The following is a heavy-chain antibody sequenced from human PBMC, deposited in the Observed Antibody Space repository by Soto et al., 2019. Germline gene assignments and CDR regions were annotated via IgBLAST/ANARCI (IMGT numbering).Heavy chain of an antibody. CDR1: GYTFTSYT. D-gene: IGHD3-16*02. Sequence: ASVKVSCKASGYTFTSYTMHWVRQAPGQRLEWMGWINTGNGNTKYSEKFQDRVTIIRDTSASTAYMELSSLRSEDTAVHYCARTSQLRLGELPFDGMDVWGQGTTVTGS. J-gene: IGHJ6*02. CDR2: INTGNGNT. V-gene: IGHV1-3*04. CDR3: ARTSQLRLGELPFDGMDV.